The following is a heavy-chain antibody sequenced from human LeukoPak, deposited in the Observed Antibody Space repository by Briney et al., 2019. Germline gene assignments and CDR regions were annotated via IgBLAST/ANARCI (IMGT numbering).Heavy chain of an antibody. CDR1: GFTFSSYS. CDR2: ISSSSYI. CDR3: ARDTGSYDFWIGSENPPGY. Sequence: GGSLRLSCAASGFTFSSYSMNWVRQAPGKGLEWVSSISSSSYIYYADSVKGRFTISRDNAKNSLYLQMNSLRAEDTAVYYCARDTGSYDFWIGSENPPGYWGQGTLVTVSS. V-gene: IGHV3-21*01. D-gene: IGHD3-3*01. J-gene: IGHJ4*02.